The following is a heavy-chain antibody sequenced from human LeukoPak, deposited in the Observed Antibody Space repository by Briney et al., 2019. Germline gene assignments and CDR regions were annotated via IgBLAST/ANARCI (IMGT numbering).Heavy chain of an antibody. V-gene: IGHV4-59*01. CDR3: ARSGLLVRGAFPVDP. Sequence: SETLSLTCTVSGGSTSSYYWSWIRQPPGKGLEWIGYIYYSGSTNYNPSLKSRVTISVDTSKNQFSLKLSSVTAADTAVYYCARSGLLVRGAFPVDPWGQGTLVTVSS. J-gene: IGHJ5*02. CDR2: IYYSGST. CDR1: GGSTSSYY. D-gene: IGHD3-10*01.